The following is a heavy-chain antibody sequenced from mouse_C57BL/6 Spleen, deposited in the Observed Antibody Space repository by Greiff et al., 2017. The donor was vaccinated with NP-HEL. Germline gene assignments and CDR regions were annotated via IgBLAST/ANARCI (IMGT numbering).Heavy chain of an antibody. CDR2: IHPNSGST. CDR1: GYTFTSYW. J-gene: IGHJ4*01. V-gene: IGHV1-64*01. Sequence: QVQLQQSGAELVKPGASVKLSCKASGYTFTSYWMHWVKQRPGQGLEWIGMIHPNSGSTNYNEKFKSKATLTVDKSSSTAYMQLSSLTSEDSAVYYCARIKTDYYAMDYWGQGTSVTVSS. CDR3: ARIKTDYYAMDY.